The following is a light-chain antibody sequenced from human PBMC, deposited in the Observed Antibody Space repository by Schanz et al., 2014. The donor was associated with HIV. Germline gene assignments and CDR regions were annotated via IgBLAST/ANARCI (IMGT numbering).Light chain of an antibody. CDR3: QHYGSS. Sequence: EIVLTQSPGTLSLSPGERATLSCRASQSISSSLLAWYQKKPGQAPRLLIYGASSRATGIPDRFSGSGSGTDFTLTISRLEPEDFAVYYCQHYGSSFGPGTKVDIK. V-gene: IGKV3-20*01. CDR1: QSISSSL. J-gene: IGKJ3*01. CDR2: GAS.